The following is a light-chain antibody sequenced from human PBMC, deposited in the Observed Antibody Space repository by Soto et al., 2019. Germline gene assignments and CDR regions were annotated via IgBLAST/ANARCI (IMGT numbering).Light chain of an antibody. V-gene: IGLV2-14*01. J-gene: IGLJ1*01. CDR1: SSDIGGYYY. Sequence: QSALTPPGSVSGYPGQSITISCTGTSSDIGGYYYVSWYQHHPGKAPKLLIYQVTNRPSRVSNRFSGSKSGNTASLTISGLQADDEADYYCTSYSSSDIFYVFGTGTKVTVL. CDR3: TSYSSSDIFYV. CDR2: QVT.